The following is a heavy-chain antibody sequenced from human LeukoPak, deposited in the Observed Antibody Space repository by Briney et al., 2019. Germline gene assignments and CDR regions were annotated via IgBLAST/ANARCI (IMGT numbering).Heavy chain of an antibody. CDR2: IWHDGSNK. D-gene: IGHD1-26*01. CDR3: AKDRYGGSYNMDV. Sequence: GGSLRLSCAASGFTFSSYGMHWVRQAPGKGLEWVAVIWHDGSNKYYADSVKGRFTISRDNSKNTLYLQMNSLRVEDTAVYYCAKDRYGGSYNMDVWGKGTTVTVSS. CDR1: GFTFSSYG. V-gene: IGHV3-33*06. J-gene: IGHJ6*03.